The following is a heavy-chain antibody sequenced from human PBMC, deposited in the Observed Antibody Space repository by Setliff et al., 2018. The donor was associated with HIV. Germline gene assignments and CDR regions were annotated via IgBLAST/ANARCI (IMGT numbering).Heavy chain of an antibody. CDR3: ATHCTSTSCYSAGLDY. J-gene: IGHJ4*02. CDR1: GGSLSGYY. D-gene: IGHD2-2*01. V-gene: IGHV4-34*01. Sequence: PSETLSLTCAVYGGSLSGYYWSWIRQPPGKGLEWIGEINHSGNTNYNPSLKSRVTISVDTSKNQFTLNLNSVTAADTAVYYCATHCTSTSCYSAGLDYWGQGTLVTVSS. CDR2: INHSGNT.